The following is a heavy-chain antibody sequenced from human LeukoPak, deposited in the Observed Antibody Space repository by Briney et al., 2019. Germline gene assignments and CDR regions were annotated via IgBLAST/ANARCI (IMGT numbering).Heavy chain of an antibody. CDR3: AKGLRWFGDFYFNFFDY. V-gene: IGHV3-30*18. Sequence: GGSLRLSCAASGFHFMTYGMHWVRQAPGKGLEWVAFISYDGGKRFFGESVKGRFTIARDNSENTVSLQMNTLKTEDTAVYYCAKGLRWFGDFYFNFFDYWGQGILVTVSS. J-gene: IGHJ4*02. D-gene: IGHD3-10*01. CDR2: ISYDGGKR. CDR1: GFHFMTYG.